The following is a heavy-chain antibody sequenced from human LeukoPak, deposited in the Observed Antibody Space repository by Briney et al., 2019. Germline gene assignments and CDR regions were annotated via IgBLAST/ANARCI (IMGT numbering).Heavy chain of an antibody. CDR3: ARGTNYYVSPLPPSY. CDR2: IYYSGST. CDR1: GGSISSYY. J-gene: IGHJ4*02. D-gene: IGHD3-22*01. V-gene: IGHV4-59*01. Sequence: MSSETLSLTCTVSGGSISSYYWSWIRQPPGKGLEWIGYIYYSGSTNYNPSLKSRVTISVDTSKNQFSLKLSSATAADTAVYYCARGTNYYVSPLPPSYWGQGTLVTVSS.